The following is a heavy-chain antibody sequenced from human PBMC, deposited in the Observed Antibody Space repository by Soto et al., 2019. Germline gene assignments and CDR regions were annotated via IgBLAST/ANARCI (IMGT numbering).Heavy chain of an antibody. J-gene: IGHJ3*02. CDR3: ARSSGYSSGWYESDAFDI. CDR1: GGTFSSYA. Sequence: GASVKVSCKASGGTFSSYAISWVRQAPXQGLEWMGGIIPIFGTANYAQKFQGRVTITADESTSTAYMELSSLRSEDTAVYYCARSSGYSSGWYESDAFDIWGQGTMVTVSS. V-gene: IGHV1-69*13. CDR2: IIPIFGTA. D-gene: IGHD6-19*01.